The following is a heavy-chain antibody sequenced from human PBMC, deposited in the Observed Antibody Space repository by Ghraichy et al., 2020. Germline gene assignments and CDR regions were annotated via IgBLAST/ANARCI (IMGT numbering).Heavy chain of an antibody. D-gene: IGHD5-12*01. CDR1: GGSISSSSYY. CDR3: ARRSRYSGYDPLNDAFDI. V-gene: IGHV4-39*01. Sequence: SETLSLTCTVSGGSISSSSYYWGCIRQPPGKGLEWIGSIYYSGSTYYNPSLKSRVTISVDTSKNQFSLKLSSVTAADTAVYYCARRSRYSGYDPLNDAFDIWGQGTMVTVSS. CDR2: IYYSGST. J-gene: IGHJ3*02.